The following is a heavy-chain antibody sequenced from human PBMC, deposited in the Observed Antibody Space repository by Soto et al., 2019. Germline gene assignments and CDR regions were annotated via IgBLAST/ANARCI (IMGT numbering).Heavy chain of an antibody. CDR1: GGSISSSGYY. J-gene: IGHJ3*02. CDR2: IYYSGST. V-gene: IGHV4-39*01. Sequence: SETLSLTCTVSGGSISSSGYYWGWIRQPPGTGLEWIGSIYYSGSTYYNPSLKSRVTISIDTSKNQFSLNLSSVTAADTAVYYCARPPVYDILTGYFDSIHAFDIWGQGTMVTVSS. CDR3: ARPPVYDILTGYFDSIHAFDI. D-gene: IGHD3-9*01.